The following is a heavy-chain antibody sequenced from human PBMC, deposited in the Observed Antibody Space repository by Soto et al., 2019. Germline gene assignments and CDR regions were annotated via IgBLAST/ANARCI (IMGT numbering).Heavy chain of an antibody. CDR2: INHSGST. D-gene: IGHD2-15*01. V-gene: IGHV4-34*01. CDR3: ARGRSGGSCYSVFASCGLTFDY. CDR1: GGSFSGYY. Sequence: PSEILSLTCAVYGGSFSGYYWSWIRQPPGKGLEWIGEINHSGSTNYNPSLKSRVTISVDTSKNQFSLKLSSVTAAHTAVYYCARGRSGGSCYSVFASCGLTFDYWGQGALVTVSS. J-gene: IGHJ4*02.